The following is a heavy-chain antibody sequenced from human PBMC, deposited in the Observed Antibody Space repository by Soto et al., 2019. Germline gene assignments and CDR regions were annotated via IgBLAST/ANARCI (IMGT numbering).Heavy chain of an antibody. Sequence: GGSLRLSCAASGFTFSSYGMHWVRQAPGKGLEWVAVISYDGSNKYYADSVKGRFTISRDNSKNTLYLQMNSLRAEDTAVYYCAKDRHRDFGVVIPYDYWGQGTLVTVSS. J-gene: IGHJ4*02. CDR1: GFTFSSYG. V-gene: IGHV3-30*18. D-gene: IGHD3-3*01. CDR2: ISYDGSNK. CDR3: AKDRHRDFGVVIPYDY.